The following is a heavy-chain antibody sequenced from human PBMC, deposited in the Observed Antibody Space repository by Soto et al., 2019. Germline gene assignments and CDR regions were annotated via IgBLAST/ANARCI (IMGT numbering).Heavy chain of an antibody. J-gene: IGHJ4*02. CDR1: GDSITSYH. CDR2: IQYSGNT. D-gene: IGHD3-16*01. CDR3: TRGWGYFDY. V-gene: IGHV4-59*01. Sequence: KLPETLSLTCTVSGDSITSYHWTWIRQPPGKGLEWIGYIQYSGNTNYNPSLKSRVTMSLDMSKKQFSLKLNSVTAADTAVYYCTRGWGYFDYWGQGTLVTVSS.